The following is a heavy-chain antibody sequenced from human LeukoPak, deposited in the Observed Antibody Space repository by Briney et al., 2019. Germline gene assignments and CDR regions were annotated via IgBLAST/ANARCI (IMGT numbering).Heavy chain of an antibody. D-gene: IGHD2-2*01. CDR3: AREPVVPAAIDEAAAGPYNWFDP. CDR2: IIPIFGTA. Sequence: ASVKVSCKASGGTFSSYAISWVRQAPGQGLEWMGGIIPIFGTANYAQKFQGRVTITADESTSTAYMELSSLRSEDTAVYYCAREPVVPAAIDEAAAGPYNWFDPWGQGTLVTVSS. V-gene: IGHV1-69*13. CDR1: GGTFSSYA. J-gene: IGHJ5*02.